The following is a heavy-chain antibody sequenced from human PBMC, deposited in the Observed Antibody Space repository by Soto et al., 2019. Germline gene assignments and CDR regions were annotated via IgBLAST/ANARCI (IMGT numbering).Heavy chain of an antibody. V-gene: IGHV1-69*13. CDR3: ARDSVEMATKEYYFDY. CDR2: IIPIFGTA. Sequence: SVKVSCKASGGTFSSYAISWVRQAPGQGLEWMGGIIPIFGTANYAQKFQGRVTITADESTSTAYMELSSLRSEDTAVYYCARDSVEMATKEYYFDYWGQGTLVTVSS. J-gene: IGHJ4*02. D-gene: IGHD5-12*01. CDR1: GGTFSSYA.